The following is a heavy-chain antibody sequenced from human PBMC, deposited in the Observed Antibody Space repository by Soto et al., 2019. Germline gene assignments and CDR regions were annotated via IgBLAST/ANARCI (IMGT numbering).Heavy chain of an antibody. V-gene: IGHV3-7*03. Sequence: GGSLRLSCAASGFTFSGYWMSWVRQAPGKGLEWVANIKQDGSEKYYVDSVKGRFTISRDNAKNSLYLQMNSLRAEDTAVYYCNRRYWYFDLWGRGTLVTVSS. CDR1: GFTFSGYW. J-gene: IGHJ2*01. CDR2: IKQDGSEK. CDR3: NRRYWYFDL.